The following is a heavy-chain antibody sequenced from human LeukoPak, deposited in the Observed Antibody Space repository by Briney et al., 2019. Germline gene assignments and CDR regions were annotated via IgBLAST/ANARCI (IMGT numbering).Heavy chain of an antibody. CDR3: ARGGVTMIVPMF. CDR2: IYSGGNT. J-gene: IGHJ4*02. D-gene: IGHD3-22*01. Sequence: GGSLRLSCAASGFTVSNNYMSWVRQAPGKGLEWVSVIYSGGNTYYADSVKGRFTISRDNSKNTLYLQMSSLRAEDTAVYYCARGGVTMIVPMFWGQGTLVTVSS. CDR1: GFTVSNNY. V-gene: IGHV3-53*01.